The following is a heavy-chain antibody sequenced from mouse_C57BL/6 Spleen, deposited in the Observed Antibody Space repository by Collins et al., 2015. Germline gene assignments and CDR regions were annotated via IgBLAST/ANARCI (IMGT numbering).Heavy chain of an antibody. V-gene: IGHV1-81*01. CDR1: GYTFTSYG. D-gene: IGHD1-1*01. CDR2: IYPRTDKT. J-gene: IGHJ3*01. CDR3: ARDSTTVVDQAWFAY. Sequence: QVQLQQSGAELARPGASVKLSCKASGYTFTSYGISWVKQRSGQGLEWIGEIYPRTDKTYYNEKFGGKATLTAEKSSSTAYMELRSLTSEDSAVYFCARDSTTVVDQAWFAYWGQGTLVTVSA.